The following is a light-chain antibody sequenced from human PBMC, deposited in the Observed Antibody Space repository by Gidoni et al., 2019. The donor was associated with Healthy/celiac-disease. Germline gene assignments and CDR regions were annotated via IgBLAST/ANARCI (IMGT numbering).Light chain of an antibody. Sequence: DIVMTQSPDSLAVSLGERAPINCKSSQSVLSRSNDKNCLAWYQQKPGQPPKLLIYWASTRESGVPDRFSGSGSGTDFTLTISSLQAEDVAVYYCQQYYSTPQAFGQGTKVEIK. V-gene: IGKV4-1*01. CDR2: WAS. CDR3: QQYYSTPQA. CDR1: QSVLSRSNDKNC. J-gene: IGKJ1*01.